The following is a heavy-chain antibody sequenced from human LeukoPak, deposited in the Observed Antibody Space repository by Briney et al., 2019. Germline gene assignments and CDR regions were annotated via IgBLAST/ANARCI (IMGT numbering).Heavy chain of an antibody. CDR3: ARESTVVTPGVFDH. D-gene: IGHD4-23*01. Sequence: GGSLRLSCATSGFTFSTSGMHWVRQAPGKGLEWVSVIYSGGDTYYTDSVKGRFTISRDNSKNTVYLQMNSLRAEDTAVYYCARESTVVTPGVFDHWGQGTLVTVSS. J-gene: IGHJ4*02. V-gene: IGHV3-NL1*01. CDR2: IYSGGDT. CDR1: GFTFSTSG.